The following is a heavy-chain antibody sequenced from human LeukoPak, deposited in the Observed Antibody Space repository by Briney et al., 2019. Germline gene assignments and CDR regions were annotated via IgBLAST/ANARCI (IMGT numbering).Heavy chain of an antibody. Sequence: GESLKIFCKGSGYSFSNYWIGWVRQMPGKGLEWMAIIYPGDSDTRYNPSFQGQVTISADKSISTAYLQWSSLKASDTAMYYCATYNWGFYYFDYWGQGTLVTVSS. J-gene: IGHJ4*02. V-gene: IGHV5-51*01. CDR3: ATYNWGFYYFDY. CDR2: IYPGDSDT. D-gene: IGHD1-1*01. CDR1: GYSFSNYW.